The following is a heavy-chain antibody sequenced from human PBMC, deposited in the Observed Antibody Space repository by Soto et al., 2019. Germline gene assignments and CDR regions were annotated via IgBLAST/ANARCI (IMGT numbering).Heavy chain of an antibody. V-gene: IGHV4-34*01. CDR1: GGSFSGYY. CDR3: AGMLWFGDLLFDY. D-gene: IGHD3-10*01. CDR2: IQYRGST. Sequence: SETLSLTCAVYGGSFSGYYWSWIRQPPGKGLEWIGTIQYRGSTYYNPSLKSRVTMSLDTSKNQYSLRLSSVTAADTAVYFCAGMLWFGDLLFDYWGPGTLVTVSS. J-gene: IGHJ4*02.